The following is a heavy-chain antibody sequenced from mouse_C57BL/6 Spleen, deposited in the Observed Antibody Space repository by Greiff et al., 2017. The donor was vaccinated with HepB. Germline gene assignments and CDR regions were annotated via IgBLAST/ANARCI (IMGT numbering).Heavy chain of an antibody. V-gene: IGHV5-16*02. D-gene: IGHD1-1*01. CDR3: ARRDGSSYDWYFDV. J-gene: IGHJ1*03. CDR1: GFTFSDYY. CDR2: INYDGSST. Sequence: EVMLVESEGGLVQPGRSMKLSCTASGFTFSDYYMAWVRQVPEKGLEWVANINYDGSSTYYLDSLKSRFIISRDNAKNILYLQMSSLKSEDTATYYCARRDGSSYDWYFDVWGTGTTVTVSS.